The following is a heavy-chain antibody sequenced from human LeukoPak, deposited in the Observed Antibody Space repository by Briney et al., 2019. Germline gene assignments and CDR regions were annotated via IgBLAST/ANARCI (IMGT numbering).Heavy chain of an antibody. V-gene: IGHV3-23*01. Sequence: GGSLRLSCAASGFTFSSYAMTWARHTPEKGLEWVSAISGSGDRTYYADSVKGRFTISRDNSKNTVYLQMNALRAEDTALYYCAKWPEGAMNYFDYWGQGILVTVSS. D-gene: IGHD3-16*01. CDR2: ISGSGDRT. J-gene: IGHJ4*02. CDR1: GFTFSSYA. CDR3: AKWPEGAMNYFDY.